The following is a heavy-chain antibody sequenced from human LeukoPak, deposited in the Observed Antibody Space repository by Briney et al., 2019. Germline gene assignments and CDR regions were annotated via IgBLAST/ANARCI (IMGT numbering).Heavy chain of an antibody. CDR2: ISSSGSTI. V-gene: IGHV3-48*01. CDR3: ARDQYYYDSSGLPLYYYYYGMDV. CDR1: GFTFSSYS. Sequence: GGSLRLSCAASGFTFSSYSMNWVRQAPGKGLEWVSYISSSGSTIYYADSVKGRFTISRDNAKNSLYLQMNSLRAEDTAVYYCARDQYYYDSSGLPLYYYYYGMDVWGQGTTVTVSS. J-gene: IGHJ6*02. D-gene: IGHD3-22*01.